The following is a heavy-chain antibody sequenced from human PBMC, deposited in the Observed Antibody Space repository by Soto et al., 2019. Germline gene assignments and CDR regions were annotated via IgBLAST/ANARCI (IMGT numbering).Heavy chain of an antibody. CDR1: GFTFDDYA. CDR2: ISWNSDSI. V-gene: IGHV3-9*01. CDR3: AKSANYGDSVSYFDY. J-gene: IGHJ4*02. D-gene: IGHD4-17*01. Sequence: EVQLVESGGGLVQPGRSLRLSCVASGFTFDDYAMQWVRQAPGKGLEWVSGISWNSDSIGYADSVKGRFTISRDNAKKSLYLQMSSLRAEDTALYYCAKSANYGDSVSYFDYWGQGTLVTVSS.